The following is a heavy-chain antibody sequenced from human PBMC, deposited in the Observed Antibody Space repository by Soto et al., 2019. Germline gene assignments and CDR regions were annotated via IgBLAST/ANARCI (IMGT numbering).Heavy chain of an antibody. Sequence: GASVKVSCKASGYNFTSYYMNWVRQAPGQGLEWMGIINPSGGSTSYVQKFQGRVTMTRDTTTSTVDMELSSLRSGDTAVYYCARNRQWLVQWFDPWGQGTLVTLSS. CDR2: INPSGGST. CDR3: ARNRQWLVQWFDP. J-gene: IGHJ5*02. V-gene: IGHV1-46*01. CDR1: GYNFTSYY. D-gene: IGHD6-19*01.